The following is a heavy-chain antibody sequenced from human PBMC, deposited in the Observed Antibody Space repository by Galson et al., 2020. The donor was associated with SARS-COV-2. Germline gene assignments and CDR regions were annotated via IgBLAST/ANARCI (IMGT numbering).Heavy chain of an antibody. V-gene: IGHV3-30*03. Sequence: GGSLRLSCAASGLTLSSFGMHWVRQAPGKGLEWVAEKSYDGSNKNYADSVKGRFTISRDNSKNTLYQQMNSLRAEDTAVYYCARDHLDGAYLSANWFDLWGQGTLVTVSS. CDR3: ARDHLDGAYLSANWFDL. J-gene: IGHJ5*02. CDR2: KSYDGSNK. D-gene: IGHD2-2*01. CDR1: GLTLSSFG.